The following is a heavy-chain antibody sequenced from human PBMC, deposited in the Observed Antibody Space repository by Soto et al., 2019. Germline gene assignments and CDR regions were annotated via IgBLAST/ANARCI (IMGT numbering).Heavy chain of an antibody. D-gene: IGHD3-3*01. CDR3: ARDSFWSGYYTRFDY. J-gene: IGHJ4*02. CDR2: ISAYNGNT. Sequence: QVQLVQSGAEVKKPGASVKVSCKASGYTFTSYGISWVRQAPGQGLEWMGWISAYNGNTNYAQKLQGRVTMTTDTPTSTAYMEVRGLRSDDRAVYYCARDSFWSGYYTRFDYWGQGTLVTVSS. V-gene: IGHV1-18*01. CDR1: GYTFTSYG.